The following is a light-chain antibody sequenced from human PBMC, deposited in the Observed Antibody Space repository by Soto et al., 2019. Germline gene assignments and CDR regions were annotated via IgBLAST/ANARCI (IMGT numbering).Light chain of an antibody. CDR2: DAS. J-gene: IGKJ5*01. Sequence: DIQMTQSPSSLSASLGDRVTITCQASQDIRFYLNWFHQKTGQAPKLLIYDASQLETGVPSRFSGSGSGTDFTFTSTGLQPEDIGTYYCQHYNSFPITFGQGTRLDI. CDR3: QHYNSFPIT. V-gene: IGKV1-33*01. CDR1: QDIRFY.